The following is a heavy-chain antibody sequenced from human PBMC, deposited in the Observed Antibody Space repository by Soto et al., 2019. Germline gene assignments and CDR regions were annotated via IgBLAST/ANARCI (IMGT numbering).Heavy chain of an antibody. CDR3: AKGGGSCSGGTCYNFDF. D-gene: IGHD2-15*01. V-gene: IGHV1-8*02. CDR2: MNPATGNT. J-gene: IGHJ4*02. CDR1: GYTFSTYD. Sequence: VASVKVSCKPSGYTFSTYDINWVRQARGKGLEWLGWMNPATGNTGYAPKFQGRLRLTGATSTGTAYMELSSLRYDDSAVYYCAKGGGSCSGGTCYNFDFWGQGXLVTVSS.